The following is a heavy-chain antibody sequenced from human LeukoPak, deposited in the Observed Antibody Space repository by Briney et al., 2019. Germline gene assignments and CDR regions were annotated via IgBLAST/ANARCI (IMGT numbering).Heavy chain of an antibody. CDR1: GGSISSYY. J-gene: IGHJ5*02. CDR3: ARRGVNWFDP. CDR2: IYYSGST. Sequence: SETLSLTCTVSGGSISSYYWSWIRQPPGKGLEWIGYIYYSGSTNYNPPLKSRVTISVDTSKNQFSLKLSSVTAADTAVYYCARRGVNWFDPWGQGTLVTVSS. D-gene: IGHD3-10*01. V-gene: IGHV4-59*08.